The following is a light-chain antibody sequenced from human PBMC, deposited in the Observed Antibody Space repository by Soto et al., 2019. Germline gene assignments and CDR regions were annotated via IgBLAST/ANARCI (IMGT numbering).Light chain of an antibody. CDR2: DNN. CDR3: ASWDSSLSAVV. V-gene: IGLV1-51*01. CDR1: SSNIGNQY. Sequence: QAVVTQPPSVSAAPGQKVTISCSGSSSNIGNQYVSWYQQLPQTAPKLLIYDNNKRPSGIPDRFSGSKSGTSATLGIAGLQTGDEADYYCASWDSSLSAVVFGGGTKVTVL. J-gene: IGLJ2*01.